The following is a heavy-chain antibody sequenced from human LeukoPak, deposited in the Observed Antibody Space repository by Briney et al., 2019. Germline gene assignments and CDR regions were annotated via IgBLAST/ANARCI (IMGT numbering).Heavy chain of an antibody. V-gene: IGHV4-39*07. CDR3: ARGIAAAGLVT. CDR1: GGSISSSSYY. D-gene: IGHD6-13*01. J-gene: IGHJ5*02. CDR2: IYHSGST. Sequence: SETLSLTCTVSGGSISSSSYYWGWVRQPPGKGLEWIGEIYHSGSTNYNPSLKSRVTISVDKSKNQFSLKLSSVTAADTAVYYCARGIAAAGLVTWGQGTLVTVSS.